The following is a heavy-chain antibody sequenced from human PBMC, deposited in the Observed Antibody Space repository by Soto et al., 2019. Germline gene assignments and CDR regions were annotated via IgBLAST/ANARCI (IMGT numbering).Heavy chain of an antibody. CDR2: IYHSGST. CDR3: ARAGYDSSGYYSFDY. V-gene: IGHV4-34*01. D-gene: IGHD3-22*01. J-gene: IGHJ4*02. Sequence: PSETLSLTCAVYGGSFSGYYWSWIRQPPGKGLEWIGYIYHSGSTNYNPSLKSRVTISVDTSKNQFSLKLSSVTAADTAVYYCARAGYDSSGYYSFDYWGQGTLVTVSS. CDR1: GGSFSGYY.